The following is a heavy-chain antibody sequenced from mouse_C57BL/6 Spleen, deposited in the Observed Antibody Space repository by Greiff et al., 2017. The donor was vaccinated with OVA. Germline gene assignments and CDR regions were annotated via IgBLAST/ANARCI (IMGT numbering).Heavy chain of an antibody. V-gene: IGHV3-6*01. D-gene: IGHD1-1*01. Sequence: ESGPGLVKPSQSLSLTCSVTGYSITSGYYWNWIRQFPGNQLEWMGYISYDGSNNYDPSLKNRISITRDTSKNQFFLKLNSVTTEDTATYYCARVYYGSSYGYFDVWGTGTTVTVSS. CDR3: ARVYYGSSYGYFDV. CDR2: ISYDGSN. J-gene: IGHJ1*03. CDR1: GYSITSGYY.